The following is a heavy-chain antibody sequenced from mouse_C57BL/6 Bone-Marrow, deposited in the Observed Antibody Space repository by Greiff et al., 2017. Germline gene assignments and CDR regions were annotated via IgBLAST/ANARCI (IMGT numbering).Heavy chain of an antibody. CDR1: GYTFTSYW. V-gene: IGHV1-53*01. D-gene: IGHD1-1*01. CDR3: ARWDDSSSYLPPMGD. CDR2: INPSNGGT. J-gene: IGHJ4*01. Sequence: VQLQQSGTELVKPGASVKLSCKASGYTFTSYWMHWVKQRPGQGLEWIGNINPSNGGTNYNEKFKSKATLTVDKSSSIAYIQLSILTSEDSEDYYCARWDDSSSYLPPMGDWGQGTTVTVSS.